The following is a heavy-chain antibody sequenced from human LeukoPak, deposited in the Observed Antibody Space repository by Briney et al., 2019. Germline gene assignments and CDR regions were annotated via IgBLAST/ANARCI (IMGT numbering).Heavy chain of an antibody. J-gene: IGHJ4*02. D-gene: IGHD5-18*01. CDR3: AKTDLLYTAMVRFFDY. V-gene: IGHV3-23*01. CDR1: GFTFSSYA. CDR2: ISGSGGST. Sequence: GGSLRLSCAASGFTFSSYAMSWVRQAPGKGLEWVSAISGSGGSTYYADSVKGRFTISRDNSKNTLYLQMNSLRAEDTAVYYCAKTDLLYTAMVRFFDYWGQGTLVTVSS.